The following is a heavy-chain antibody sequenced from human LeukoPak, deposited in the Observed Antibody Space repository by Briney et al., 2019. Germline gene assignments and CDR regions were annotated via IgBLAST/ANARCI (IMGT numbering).Heavy chain of an antibody. Sequence: SETLSLTCAVYGGSFSGYYWSWIRQPPGKGLEWIGEINHSGSTNYNPSPKSRVTISVDTSKNQFSLKLSSVTAADAAVYYCATTLYYYYYMDVWGKGTTVTVSS. J-gene: IGHJ6*03. V-gene: IGHV4-34*01. CDR3: ATTLYYYYYMDV. CDR2: INHSGST. CDR1: GGSFSGYY. D-gene: IGHD1-1*01.